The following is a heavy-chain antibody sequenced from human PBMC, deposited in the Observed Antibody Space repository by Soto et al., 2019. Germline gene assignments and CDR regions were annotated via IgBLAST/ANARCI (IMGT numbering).Heavy chain of an antibody. J-gene: IGHJ5*02. CDR2: ISAYNGNT. Sequence: ASVKVSCKASGYTFTSYGISWVRQAPGQGLEWMGWISAYNGNTNYAQKLQGRVTMTTDTSTSTAYMELRSLRSDDTAVYYCARDRADYDFWSGYSRFDPWGQGTLVTVSS. CDR1: GYTFTSYG. CDR3: ARDRADYDFWSGYSRFDP. V-gene: IGHV1-18*01. D-gene: IGHD3-3*01.